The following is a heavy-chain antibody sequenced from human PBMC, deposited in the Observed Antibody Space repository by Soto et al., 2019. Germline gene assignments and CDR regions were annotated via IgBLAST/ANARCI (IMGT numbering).Heavy chain of an antibody. J-gene: IGHJ5*02. Sequence: QVQLQESGPGLVKPSQTLSLTCTVSGGSISSGDYYWSWIRQPPGKGLEWIGYIYYSGSTYYNPSLKSRVTKSVDPSKNQFSLKLSSVTAADTAVYYCARGVVGGGGKGGNWFDPWGQGTLVTVSS. CDR1: GGSISSGDYY. V-gene: IGHV4-30-4*01. D-gene: IGHD1-26*01. CDR3: ARGVVGGGGKGGNWFDP. CDR2: IYYSGST.